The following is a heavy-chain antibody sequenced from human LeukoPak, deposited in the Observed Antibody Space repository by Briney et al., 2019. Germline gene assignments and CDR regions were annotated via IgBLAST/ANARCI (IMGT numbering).Heavy chain of an antibody. D-gene: IGHD2-15*01. Sequence: GRSLRLSCAASGFTFDDYAMHWVRHAPGKGLEWVSGISWNSGSIGYADSVKGRFTISRDNAKNSLYLQMNSLRAEDMALYYCAKGACSGGSCHLDYWGQGTLVTVSS. CDR1: GFTFDDYA. V-gene: IGHV3-9*03. J-gene: IGHJ4*02. CDR2: ISWNSGSI. CDR3: AKGACSGGSCHLDY.